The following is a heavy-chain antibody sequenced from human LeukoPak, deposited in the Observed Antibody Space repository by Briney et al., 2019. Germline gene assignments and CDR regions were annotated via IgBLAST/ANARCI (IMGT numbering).Heavy chain of an antibody. Sequence: QPGGSLRLSCGGTGFTSINYAMSWVRRAPGKGLEWVSGISDGSVSTYYAESVKGRFTISRDDSKNTLHLQMNSLRAEDTAVYYCAKNIATSGHSYYYYALDVWGQGTTVTVSS. V-gene: IGHV3-23*01. CDR3: AKNIATSGHSYYYYALDV. D-gene: IGHD6-13*01. CDR2: ISDGSVST. CDR1: GFTSINYA. J-gene: IGHJ6*02.